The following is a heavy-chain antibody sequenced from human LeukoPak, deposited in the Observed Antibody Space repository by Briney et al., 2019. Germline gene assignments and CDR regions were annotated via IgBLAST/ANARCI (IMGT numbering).Heavy chain of an antibody. CDR2: INSDGSTT. V-gene: IGHV3-74*01. CDR1: ELTFNSNW. CDR3: TSYTSGWN. Sequence: PGGSLRLSCAASELTFNSNWMHWVRQAPGKGLVWVPRINSDGSTTNYADSVKGRFTISRDNAKNTLYLQMNSLRAEDTAVYYCTSYTSGWNWGQGTLVTVSS. D-gene: IGHD6-19*01. J-gene: IGHJ4*02.